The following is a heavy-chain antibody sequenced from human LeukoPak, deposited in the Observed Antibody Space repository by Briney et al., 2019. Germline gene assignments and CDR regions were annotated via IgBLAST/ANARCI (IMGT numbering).Heavy chain of an antibody. D-gene: IGHD1-26*01. J-gene: IGHJ4*02. CDR1: GYTFTSYY. CDR3: ARGVGIVGATSYYFDY. V-gene: IGHV1-46*01. Sequence: ASVKVSCKASGYTFTSYYMHWVRQAPGQGLEWMGIINPSGGSTSYAQKFQGRVTMTRDTSTSTVYVELSSLRSEDTAVYYCARGVGIVGATSYYFDYWGQGTLVTVSS. CDR2: INPSGGST.